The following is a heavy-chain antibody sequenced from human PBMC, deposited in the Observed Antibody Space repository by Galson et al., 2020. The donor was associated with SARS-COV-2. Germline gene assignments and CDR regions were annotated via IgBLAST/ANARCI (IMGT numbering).Heavy chain of an antibody. D-gene: IGHD5-18*01. Sequence: ASETLSLTCIVSGGSISSGGYYWSWIRQHPGKGLEWIGHIYDSGTTYHNPSLKSRITISIDTSKNQFSLKLSSVTAADTAVYYCARLTEIQLWLRQCYVDSWGQGTLVTVSS. CDR2: IYDSGTT. CDR1: GGSISSGGYY. CDR3: ARLTEIQLWLRQCYVDS. V-gene: IGHV4-31*03. J-gene: IGHJ4*02.